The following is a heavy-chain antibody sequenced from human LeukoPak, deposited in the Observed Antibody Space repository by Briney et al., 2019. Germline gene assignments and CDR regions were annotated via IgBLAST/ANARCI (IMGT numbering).Heavy chain of an antibody. CDR1: GYSISSGYY. V-gene: IGHV4-38-2*02. D-gene: IGHD3-10*01. CDR2: IYHSGST. Sequence: PSETLSLTCTVSGYSISSGYYWGWIRQPPGKGLEWIGSIYHSGSTYYNPSLKSRVTISVDTSKNQFSLKLSSVTAADTAVYYCARVDYYGSGSLDYWGQGTLVTVSS. CDR3: ARVDYYGSGSLDY. J-gene: IGHJ4*02.